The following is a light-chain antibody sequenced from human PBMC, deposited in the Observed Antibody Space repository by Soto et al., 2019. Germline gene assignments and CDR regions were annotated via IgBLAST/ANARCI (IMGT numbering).Light chain of an antibody. CDR1: QTISSW. J-gene: IGKJ1*01. V-gene: IGKV1-5*03. CDR2: KAS. Sequence: DIQMTQSPSTLSGSVGDRVTITCRASQTISSWLAWYQQKPGKAPKLLIYKASTLKSGVPSRFSGSGSGTEFTLTISSLQPDDFATYYCQHYNSYPWTFGQGSMV. CDR3: QHYNSYPWT.